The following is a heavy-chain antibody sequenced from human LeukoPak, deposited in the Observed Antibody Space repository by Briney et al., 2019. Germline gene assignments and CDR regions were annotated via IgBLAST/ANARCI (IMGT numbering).Heavy chain of an antibody. CDR1: GYTFTGYY. CDR3: ARESREPFGYERTGGGLDY. V-gene: IGHV1-46*01. D-gene: IGHD3-22*01. J-gene: IGHJ4*02. CDR2: INPSGGST. Sequence: ASVKVSCKASGYTFTGYYMHWVRQAPGQGLEWMGIINPSGGSTSYAQKFQGRVTMTRDMSTSTVYMELSSLRSEDTAVYYCARESREPFGYERTGGGLDYWGQGTLVTVSS.